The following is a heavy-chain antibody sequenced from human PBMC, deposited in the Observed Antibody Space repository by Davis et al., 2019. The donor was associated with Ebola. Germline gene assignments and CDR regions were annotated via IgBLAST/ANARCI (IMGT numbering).Heavy chain of an antibody. J-gene: IGHJ4*02. CDR3: ARETSTGWLAQGY. V-gene: IGHV3-48*02. CDR2: TSSGGSTT. Sequence: GESLKISCAASGFIFNNYAMTWVRQAPGRGLEWVSTTSSGGSTTYYADSVKGRFTISRDNAKNSLYLQMNSLRDEDTAVYYCARETSTGWLAQGYWGQGTLVTVSS. CDR1: GFIFNNYA. D-gene: IGHD3-22*01.